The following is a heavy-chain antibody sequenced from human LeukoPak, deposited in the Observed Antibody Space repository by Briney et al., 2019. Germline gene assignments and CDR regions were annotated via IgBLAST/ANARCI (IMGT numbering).Heavy chain of an antibody. Sequence: SVKVSFEASGGTSSGHAITWVRQAPGQGLEWMGRLIPMLSTADYARKFQGRVTIIADKSTSTVYMELRSLRSEDTAVYYCSRHTSPLYYYVMAVWGQGTTVTVSS. V-gene: IGHV1-69*04. CDR3: SRHTSPLYYYVMAV. CDR1: GGTSSGHA. D-gene: IGHD2-2*01. J-gene: IGHJ6*02. CDR2: LIPMLSTA.